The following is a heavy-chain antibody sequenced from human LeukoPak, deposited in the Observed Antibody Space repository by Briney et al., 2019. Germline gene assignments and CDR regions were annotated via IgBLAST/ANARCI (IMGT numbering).Heavy chain of an antibody. J-gene: IGHJ4*02. Sequence: SETLSLTCTVSGGSISSYYWSWIRLPAGKGLEWIGRMSSSGGTSYNPSLKSRVTMSLDTSKNQFSLRLSSVTAADTAVYFCARDRTSGWNYFDYWGQGTLVTVSS. CDR1: GGSISSYY. CDR3: ARDRTSGWNYFDY. CDR2: MSSSGGT. V-gene: IGHV4-4*07. D-gene: IGHD6-19*01.